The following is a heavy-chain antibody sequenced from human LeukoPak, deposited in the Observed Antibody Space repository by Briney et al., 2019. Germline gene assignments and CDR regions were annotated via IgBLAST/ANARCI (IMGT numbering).Heavy chain of an antibody. Sequence: GGSLRLSCAASGFTFSSYDMSWVPQAPGKGLKWVSAISGSGGSTYYTDSMKGRFTISRDNSKNTLYLQMNSLRAEDTAVYYCAKSRSGIEAAGTNYWGQGTLVTVSS. D-gene: IGHD6-13*01. V-gene: IGHV3-23*01. CDR1: GFTFSSYD. J-gene: IGHJ4*02. CDR2: ISGSGGST. CDR3: AKSRSGIEAAGTNY.